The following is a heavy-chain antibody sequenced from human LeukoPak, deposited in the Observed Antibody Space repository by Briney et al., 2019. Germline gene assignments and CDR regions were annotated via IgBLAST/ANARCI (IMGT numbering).Heavy chain of an antibody. Sequence: SETLSLTCTVSGGSISSYYWSWIRQPPGKGLEWIGYIYYSGSTNYNPSLKSRVTISVDTSKNQFSLKLSSVTAADTAVYYCARVTAITMVRGGDYYGMDVWGQGTTVTVSS. J-gene: IGHJ6*02. CDR1: GGSISSYY. CDR3: ARVTAITMVRGGDYYGMDV. V-gene: IGHV4-59*08. CDR2: IYYSGST. D-gene: IGHD3-10*01.